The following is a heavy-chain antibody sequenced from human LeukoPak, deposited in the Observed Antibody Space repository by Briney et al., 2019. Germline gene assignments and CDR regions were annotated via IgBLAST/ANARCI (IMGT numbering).Heavy chain of an antibody. CDR2: IYYSGST. CDR1: GGSISSYY. D-gene: IGHD6-6*01. Sequence: PSETLSLTCTVSGGSISSYYWSWIRQPPGKGLEWIGYIYYSGSTNYNPSLKSRVTISVDTSKNQFSLKLSSVTAADTAVYYCASAGSSSGYFAYWGQGTLVTVSS. V-gene: IGHV4-59*01. CDR3: ASAGSSSGYFAY. J-gene: IGHJ4*02.